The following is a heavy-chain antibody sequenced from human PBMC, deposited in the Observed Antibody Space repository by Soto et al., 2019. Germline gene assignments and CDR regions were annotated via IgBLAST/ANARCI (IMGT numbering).Heavy chain of an antibody. CDR2: IYRTGST. Sequence: SETLSLTCAVSGVSFTSNNWWTWVRQPPGQGLEWIGEIYRTGSTNYNPSLKSRVTISLDKSENQFSLKVTSLTAADTAVYYCASRDPGTSVDYWGQGTLVTVSS. V-gene: IGHV4-4*02. D-gene: IGHD1-7*01. CDR3: ASRDPGTSVDY. J-gene: IGHJ4*02. CDR1: GVSFTSNNW.